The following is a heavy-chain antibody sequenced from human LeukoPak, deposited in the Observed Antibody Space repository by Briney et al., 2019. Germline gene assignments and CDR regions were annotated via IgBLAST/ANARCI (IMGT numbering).Heavy chain of an antibody. CDR2: ICYRGDT. J-gene: IGHJ3*02. D-gene: IGHD2-2*01. Sequence: SETLSLTCSVSGGSMSGYYWSWIRQPPGQGLEWIGFICYRGDTKYNPSLKSRVTILVDTSKNQFSLKLSSVTAADTAVCYCAREDRNGPMHDAFDIWGQGTMVTVSS. CDR1: GGSMSGYY. V-gene: IGHV4-59*01. CDR3: AREDRNGPMHDAFDI.